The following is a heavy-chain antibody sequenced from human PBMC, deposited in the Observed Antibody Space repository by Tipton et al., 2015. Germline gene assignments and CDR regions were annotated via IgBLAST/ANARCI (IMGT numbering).Heavy chain of an antibody. D-gene: IGHD6-13*01. J-gene: IGHJ5*02. CDR1: GGSINSGGYY. CDR2: IYYSGST. Sequence: TLSLTCTVSGGSINSGGYYWGWIRQHPGKGLEWIGYIYYSGSTYYNPSLRSRTTISADASKNQFSLKLSSVTAADTAEYYCARNKQELYRGDVWFDPWGQGTLVTVSS. V-gene: IGHV4-31*03. CDR3: ARNKQELYRGDVWFDP.